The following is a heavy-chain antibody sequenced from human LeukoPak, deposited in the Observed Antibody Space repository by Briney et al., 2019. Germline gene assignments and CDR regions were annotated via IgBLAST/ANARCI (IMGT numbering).Heavy chain of an antibody. V-gene: IGHV3-23*01. J-gene: IGHJ4*02. CDR1: GCTFSSYA. CDR3: AKDIAARRGSDY. CDR2: ISGSGGST. D-gene: IGHD6-6*01. Sequence: GGSLRLSCAASGCTFSSYAVSWVRQAPGKGLEWVSAISGSGGSTYYADSVKGRFTISRDNSKNTLYLQMNSLRAEDTAVYYCAKDIAARRGSDYWGQGTLVTVSS.